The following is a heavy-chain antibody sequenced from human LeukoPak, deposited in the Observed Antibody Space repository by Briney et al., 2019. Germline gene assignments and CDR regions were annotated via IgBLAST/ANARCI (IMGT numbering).Heavy chain of an antibody. D-gene: IGHD3-10*01. Sequence: SETLSLTCTVSGGSISCYYWSWIRQPPGKGLEWIGYIYYSGSTNYNPSLKSRVTISVDTSKNQFSLKLSSVTAADTAVYYCARGKVQGVIFDYWGQGTLVTVSS. CDR3: ARGKVQGVIFDY. J-gene: IGHJ4*02. CDR1: GGSISCYY. CDR2: IYYSGST. V-gene: IGHV4-59*01.